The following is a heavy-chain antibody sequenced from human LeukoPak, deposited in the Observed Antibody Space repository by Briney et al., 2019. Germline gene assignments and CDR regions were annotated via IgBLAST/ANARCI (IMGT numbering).Heavy chain of an antibody. CDR3: ARDQRRFGELLRFDY. Sequence: GGSLRLSCAASGFTVSSNYTSWVRQAPGKGLEWVSVIYSGGSTYYADSVKGRFTISRDNSKNTLYLQMNSLRAEDTAVYYCARDQRRFGELLRFDYWGQGTLVTVSS. V-gene: IGHV3-53*01. J-gene: IGHJ4*02. D-gene: IGHD3-10*01. CDR1: GFTVSSNY. CDR2: IYSGGST.